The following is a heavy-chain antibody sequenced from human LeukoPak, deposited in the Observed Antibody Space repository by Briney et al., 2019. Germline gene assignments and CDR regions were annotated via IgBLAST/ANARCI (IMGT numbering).Heavy chain of an antibody. D-gene: IGHD4-11*01. Sequence: ASVKVSCKXSGYTFTSYDINWVRQATGQGLEWMGWMNPNSVNTGYSQKFQGRGTMTRNTSLSTAYMELSSLRSEDTAVYYCARGRLQYHYYYYYMDVWGKGTTVTVSS. CDR2: MNPNSVNT. CDR3: ARGRLQYHYYYYYMDV. V-gene: IGHV1-8*01. CDR1: GYTFTSYD. J-gene: IGHJ6*03.